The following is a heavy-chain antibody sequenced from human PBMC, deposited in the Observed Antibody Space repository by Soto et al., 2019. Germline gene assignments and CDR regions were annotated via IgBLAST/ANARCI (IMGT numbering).Heavy chain of an antibody. J-gene: IGHJ4*02. D-gene: IGHD6-13*01. CDR2: IYYGGST. V-gene: IGHV4-31*11. CDR1: GDSISSGGFH. CDR3: ARGIIAAGTLAFDY. Sequence: SEPLSLTCAVSGDSISSGGFHWSWIRQHPGKGLEWIGYIYYGGSTYYNPSLKSQFTISVDTSKNQFSLKVSSVTAADTAVYYCARGIIAAGTLAFDYWGQGTLVTVSS.